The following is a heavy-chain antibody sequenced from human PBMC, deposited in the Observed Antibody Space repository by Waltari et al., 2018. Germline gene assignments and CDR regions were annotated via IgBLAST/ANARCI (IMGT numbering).Heavy chain of an antibody. V-gene: IGHV4-34*01. D-gene: IGHD6-19*01. CDR2: IKHSGST. J-gene: IGHJ4*02. CDR1: GGSFSGYY. CDR3: ARGFSRKWLVLRFSY. Sequence: QVQLQQWGAGLLKPSETLSLTCAVYGGSFSGYYCSWLRQPPGKGLEWIGEIKHSGSTNYNPSLKSRVTISVDTSKNQFSLKLSSVTAADTAVYYCARGFSRKWLVLRFSYWGQGTLVTVSS.